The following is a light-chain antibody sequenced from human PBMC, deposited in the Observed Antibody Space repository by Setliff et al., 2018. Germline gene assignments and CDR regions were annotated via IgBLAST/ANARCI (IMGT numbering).Light chain of an antibody. J-gene: IGLJ1*01. V-gene: IGLV2-8*01. Sequence: QSALAQPRSVSGSPGQSVTISCTGTSSDVGGYNFVSWYQQHPGKAPQLIIFEVSRRPSGVPDRFSGSKSDNTASLTASGLQADDEADYYCSSYAGNNHYVFGTGTKVTVL. CDR2: EVS. CDR1: SSDVGGYNF. CDR3: SSYAGNNHYV.